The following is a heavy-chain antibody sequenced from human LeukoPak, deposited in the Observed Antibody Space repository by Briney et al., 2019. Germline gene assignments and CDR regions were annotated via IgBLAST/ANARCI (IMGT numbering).Heavy chain of an antibody. V-gene: IGHV5-51*01. CDR1: DYSFTNYW. Sequence: GESLKISCTGSDYSFTNYWIAWVRQLPGKGLEWMGIIYPGDSDTRYNPSFQGHVTIAADKSNSTAYLQWSSLTASDTAIYYCARRGQRGWFDLWGQGTLGTVSS. CDR3: ARRGQRGWFDL. D-gene: IGHD3-16*01. CDR2: IYPGDSDT. J-gene: IGHJ5*02.